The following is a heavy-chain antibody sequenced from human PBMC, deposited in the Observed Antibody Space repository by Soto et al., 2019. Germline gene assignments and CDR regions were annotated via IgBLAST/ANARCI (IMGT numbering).Heavy chain of an antibody. D-gene: IGHD1-20*01. CDR2: INQDESEK. CDR3: ARDGEAPGIYFDN. CDR1: GFTFSSYW. Sequence: EVQLVESGGFLVQPGGSLRLSCAASGFTFSSYWMNWVRQAPGKGLEWVASINQDESEKYYVDSVTGRFTISRDNTKNSLYLQMHSLRAEDTAVYCCARDGEAPGIYFDNWGQGTLVTVST. V-gene: IGHV3-7*05. J-gene: IGHJ4*02.